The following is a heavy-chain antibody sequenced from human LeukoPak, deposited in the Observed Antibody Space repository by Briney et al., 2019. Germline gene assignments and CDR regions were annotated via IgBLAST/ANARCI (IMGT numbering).Heavy chain of an antibody. J-gene: IGHJ4*02. D-gene: IGHD1-7*01. CDR1: GFTFSSYA. CDR3: ARKAQYNGHYPLDY. Sequence: SGGSLRLSCAASGFTFSSYAMHWVRQAPGKGLEWVSGTSDRGDYTYYADSVKGRFTISRDSSKDTLFLQMNSLRAEDTALYFCARKAQYNGHYPLDYWGQGTLVTVSS. CDR2: TSDRGDYT. V-gene: IGHV3-23*01.